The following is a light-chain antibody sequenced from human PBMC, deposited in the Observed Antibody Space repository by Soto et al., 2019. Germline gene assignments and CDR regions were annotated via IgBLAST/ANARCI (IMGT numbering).Light chain of an antibody. CDR2: DND. Sequence: QSVLTQPPTVSAAPGQKVTISCSGSSSNIGNGYVSWYQQLPGSAPKLLIYDNDKRPSGIPDRFSGSKSGTSATLGITGLQNGDEANYYCASCDGRLTSLSAVVFGGGTKLPVL. CDR1: SSNIGNGY. CDR3: ASCDGRLTSLSAVV. J-gene: IGLJ2*01. V-gene: IGLV1-51*01.